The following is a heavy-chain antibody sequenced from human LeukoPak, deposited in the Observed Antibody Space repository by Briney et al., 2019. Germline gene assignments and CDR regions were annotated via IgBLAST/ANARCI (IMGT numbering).Heavy chain of an antibody. CDR1: GLTVSSNY. Sequence: QPGGSLRLSCAASGLTVSSNYMSWVRQAPGKGLEWVSVIYSGGSTYDADSVKGRFTISRDNSKSTLYFQMNSLRAEDTAVYYCASSLTTVTLYYYYYMDVWGKGTTVTVSS. V-gene: IGHV3-66*02. CDR2: IYSGGST. D-gene: IGHD4-11*01. CDR3: ASSLTTVTLYYYYYMDV. J-gene: IGHJ6*03.